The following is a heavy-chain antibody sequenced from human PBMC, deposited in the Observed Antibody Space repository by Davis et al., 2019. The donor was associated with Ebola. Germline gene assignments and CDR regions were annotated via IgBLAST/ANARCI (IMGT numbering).Heavy chain of an antibody. V-gene: IGHV3-48*04. Sequence: GGSLRLSCAASGFTFSSYGMHWVRQAPGKGLEWVSYISSSSSTIYYADSVKGRFTISRDNAKNSLYLQMNSLRAEDTAVYYCARDSYSSSWYLGYFDYWGQGTLVTVSS. CDR3: ARDSYSSSWYLGYFDY. D-gene: IGHD6-13*01. CDR1: GFTFSSYG. J-gene: IGHJ4*02. CDR2: ISSSSSTI.